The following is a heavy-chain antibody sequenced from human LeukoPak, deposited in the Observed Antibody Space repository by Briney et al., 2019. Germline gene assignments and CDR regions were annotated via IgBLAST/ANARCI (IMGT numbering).Heavy chain of an antibody. CDR2: INPNSGVP. CDR1: GYTFTGYY. V-gene: IGHV1-2*06. D-gene: IGHD6-13*01. J-gene: IGHJ5*02. Sequence: ASVKVSCKASGYTFTGYYMHWVRQAPGQGLAWLGRINPNSGVPNYAQKFQGRVTMTRDTAISTAYMQLSSLRSGDTAVYYCAREVGYSSSYYGRFDPWGQGTLVTVSS. CDR3: AREVGYSSSYYGRFDP.